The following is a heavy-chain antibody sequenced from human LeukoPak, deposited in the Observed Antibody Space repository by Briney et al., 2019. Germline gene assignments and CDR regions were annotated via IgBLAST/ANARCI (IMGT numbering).Heavy chain of an antibody. CDR1: GGSISNYY. CDR3: ARVRYCSTNRCYDREFDN. CDR2: IYYSGNT. V-gene: IGHV4-59*01. D-gene: IGHD2-2*01. J-gene: IGHJ4*02. Sequence: PSETLSLTCTVSGGSISNYYWSWIRQPPGKGLEWIGYIYYSGNTNYNPSLKSRVTISVDTSKNQFPLKLSSVTAADTAVYYCARVRYCSTNRCYDREFDNWGQGTLVTVSS.